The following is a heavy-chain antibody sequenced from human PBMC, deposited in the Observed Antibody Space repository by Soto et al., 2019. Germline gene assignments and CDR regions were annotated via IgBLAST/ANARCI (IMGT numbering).Heavy chain of an antibody. Sequence: EVQLVESGGGLVKPGGSLRLSCAASGFTFSTYTMNWVRQAPGKGLEWVSAISGSSNYIYYADSVKGRFTISRDDAKNSLYLQMNTLRADDTAVYYCARDPSGALPGFDYWGQGTLVTVSS. CDR2: ISGSSNYI. J-gene: IGHJ4*02. D-gene: IGHD3-3*01. CDR3: ARDPSGALPGFDY. V-gene: IGHV3-21*01. CDR1: GFTFSTYT.